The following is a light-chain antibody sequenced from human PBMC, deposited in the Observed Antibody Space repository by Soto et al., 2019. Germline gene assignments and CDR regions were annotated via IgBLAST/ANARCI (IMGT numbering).Light chain of an antibody. CDR3: SSYTSISTLYV. J-gene: IGLJ1*01. CDR1: SSDVGGYNY. V-gene: IGLV2-14*01. CDR2: EVS. Sequence: QSVLTQPHSVSGSPGQSVTISCTGTSSDVGGYNYVSWYQQHPGKAPELMIYEVSHRPSGVSNRFSGSKSDNTASLTISGLQAEDEADYYCSSYTSISTLYVFGTGTKVTVL.